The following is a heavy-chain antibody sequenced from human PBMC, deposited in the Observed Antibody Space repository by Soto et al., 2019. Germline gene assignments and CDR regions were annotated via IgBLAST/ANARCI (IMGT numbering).Heavy chain of an antibody. CDR1: GGSIRTSTYY. V-gene: IGHV4-39*01. Sequence: QLPLQESGPGLVKPSETLSLTCTVSGGSIRTSTYYWGWIRQPQGKGLEWIGSFYYSGSTYYNPSLQRRVTIFVDTSKNQFALRLHSVTVADTAVYYCARHPTTAEPTTGQYYGVDVWGHGTTVTVSS. CDR3: ARHPTTAEPTTGQYYGVDV. D-gene: IGHD1-26*01. CDR2: FYYSGST. J-gene: IGHJ6*02.